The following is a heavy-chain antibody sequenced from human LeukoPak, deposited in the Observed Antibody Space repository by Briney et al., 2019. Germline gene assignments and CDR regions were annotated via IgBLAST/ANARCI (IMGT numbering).Heavy chain of an antibody. CDR2: IIPIFGTA. CDR1: GGTFSSYA. CDR3: ARLPERGYSGYGVNWFDP. D-gene: IGHD5-12*01. J-gene: IGHJ5*02. Sequence: SVKVSCKASGGTFSSYAISWVRQAPGQGLEWMGRIIPIFGTANYAQKFQGRVTITTDESTGTAYMELSSLRSEDTAVYYCARLPERGYSGYGVNWFDPWGQGTLVTVSS. V-gene: IGHV1-69*05.